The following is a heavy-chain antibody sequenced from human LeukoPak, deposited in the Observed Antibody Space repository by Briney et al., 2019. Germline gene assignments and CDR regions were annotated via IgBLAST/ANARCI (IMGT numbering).Heavy chain of an antibody. CDR2: ISGGGGNT. CDR1: GFTFTNYA. V-gene: IGHV3-23*01. D-gene: IGHD1-26*01. CDR3: AKGVVGASSAAAAGYFEN. J-gene: IGHJ4*02. Sequence: PGGSLRLSCAASGFTFTNYAMSWVRQAPGQGLEWVSVISGGGGNTYYADSVKGRFTISRDNPKNTLYLQLHSLRAEDTAVYYCAKGVVGASSAAAAGYFENWGQGALVTVSS.